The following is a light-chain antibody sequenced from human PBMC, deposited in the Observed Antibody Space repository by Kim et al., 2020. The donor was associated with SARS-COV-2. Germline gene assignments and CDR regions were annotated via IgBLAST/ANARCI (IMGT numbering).Light chain of an antibody. V-gene: IGKV3-15*01. CDR1: QSIISS. CDR2: CAS. J-gene: IGKJ5*01. CDR3: QHYAYWRA. Sequence: SLSPGDRPTLSCRASQSIISSLAWYQQKPGQAPRFLIYCASSRATGIPARFSGSWSGTESTLTISNLQSEDFAVYYCQHYAYWRAFGQGTRLEIK.